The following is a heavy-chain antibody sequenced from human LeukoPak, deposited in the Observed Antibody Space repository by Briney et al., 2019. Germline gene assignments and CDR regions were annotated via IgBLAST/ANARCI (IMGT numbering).Heavy chain of an antibody. CDR2: IYYSGST. V-gene: IGHV4-30-4*01. J-gene: IGHJ3*02. Sequence: PSQTLSLTCTVSGGSISSGDYYWSWIRQPPGKGLEWIGYIYYSGSTYYNPSLKSRVTISVDTSKNQFSLKLSSVTAADTAVYYCATPRPAWLNLGLDAFDIWGQGTMVTVSS. CDR3: ATPRPAWLNLGLDAFDI. D-gene: IGHD2-2*01. CDR1: GGSISSGDYY.